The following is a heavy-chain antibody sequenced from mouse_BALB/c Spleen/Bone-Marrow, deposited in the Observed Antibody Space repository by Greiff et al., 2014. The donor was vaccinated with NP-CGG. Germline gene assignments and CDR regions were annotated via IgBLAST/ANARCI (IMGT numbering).Heavy chain of an antibody. Sequence: QVQLKESAAELARPGASVKMSCKASGYTFTSYTMHWVKQRPGQGLEWIGCINPSSGYTEYNQKFKDKTTLTADKSSSTAYMQLSSLTSEDSAVYYCARDGYGAMGYWGQGTSVTVSS. D-gene: IGHD2-2*01. CDR1: GYTFTSYT. J-gene: IGHJ4*01. V-gene: IGHV1-4*02. CDR3: ARDGYGAMGY. CDR2: INPSSGYT.